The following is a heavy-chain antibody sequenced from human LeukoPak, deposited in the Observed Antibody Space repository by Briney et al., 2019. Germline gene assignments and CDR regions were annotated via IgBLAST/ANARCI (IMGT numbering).Heavy chain of an antibody. Sequence: PSETLSLTCTVSGGSVSSGSYYWSWIRQPPGTGLEWIGYIYYSGSTNYNPSLKSRVTIPVDTSKNQFSLKLSSVTAADTAVYYCARDTRIINGIDVWGKGTTVTVSS. J-gene: IGHJ6*04. CDR1: GGSVSSGSYY. D-gene: IGHD3-16*01. CDR3: ARDTRIINGIDV. CDR2: IYYSGST. V-gene: IGHV4-61*01.